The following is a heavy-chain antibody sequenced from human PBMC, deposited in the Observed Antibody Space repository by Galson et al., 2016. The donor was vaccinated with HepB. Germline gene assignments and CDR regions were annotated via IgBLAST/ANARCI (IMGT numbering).Heavy chain of an antibody. Sequence: QSGAEVKKPGESLKISCKASGSSFSTYHIAWVRQMPGKGLEWMGLIHPGDSHTTYSPSFHGHVSISADRSIKTAYLQWTTLRASDTAIYFCARLNQQWPDYFYAMDVWGQGTTVTVSS. CDR1: GSSFSTYH. CDR3: ARLNQQWPDYFYAMDV. J-gene: IGHJ6*02. V-gene: IGHV5-51*01. CDR2: IHPGDSHT. D-gene: IGHD6-19*01.